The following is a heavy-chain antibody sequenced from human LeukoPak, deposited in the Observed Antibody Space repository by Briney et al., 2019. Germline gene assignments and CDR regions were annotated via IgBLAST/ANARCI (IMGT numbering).Heavy chain of an antibody. CDR2: IYYSGST. CDR1: GGSISSSSYY. D-gene: IGHD2-15*01. Sequence: PSETLSLTCTVSGGSISSSSYYWSWIRQPPGKGLEWIGYIYYSGSTNYNPSLKSRVTISVDTSKNQFSLKLSSVTAADTAVYYCARDPSNYYCSGGSCYSGDAFDIWGQGTMVTVSS. V-gene: IGHV4-61*01. J-gene: IGHJ3*02. CDR3: ARDPSNYYCSGGSCYSGDAFDI.